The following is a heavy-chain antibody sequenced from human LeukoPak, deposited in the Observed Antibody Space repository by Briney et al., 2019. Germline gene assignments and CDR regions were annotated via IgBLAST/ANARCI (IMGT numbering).Heavy chain of an antibody. CDR1: GFTFTIAW. CDR3: VWNSEHYFDF. D-gene: IGHD1-7*01. CDR2: IKNKGEGETT. J-gene: IGHJ4*02. V-gene: IGHV3-15*01. Sequence: GGSLRLSCAASGFTFTIAWMSWVRQAPGKGLEWVGRIKNKGEGETTDYAAPVKGRFTISRDDSENTLFLQMHSLETKDTALYYCVWNSEHYFDFWGQGSLVTVSS.